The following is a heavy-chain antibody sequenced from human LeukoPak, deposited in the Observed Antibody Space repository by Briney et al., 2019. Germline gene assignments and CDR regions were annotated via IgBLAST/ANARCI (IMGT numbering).Heavy chain of an antibody. D-gene: IGHD6-19*01. V-gene: IGHV4-39*06. J-gene: IGHJ4*02. CDR1: GGSISSSSYY. CDR2: IYYSGIT. CDR3: ANSGYSSGAFDY. Sequence: SETLSLTCTVSGGSISSSSYYWAWIRQPPGKGLEWIGSIYYSGITSYNPSLNSRVTISVDTSKNQFPLKLSSVTAADTAVYYCANSGYSSGAFDYWGQGTLVTVSS.